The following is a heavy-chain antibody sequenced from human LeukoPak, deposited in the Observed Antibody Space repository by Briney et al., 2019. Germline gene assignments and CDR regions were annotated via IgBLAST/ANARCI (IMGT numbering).Heavy chain of an antibody. CDR3: ARVYDILTGYFTFDY. V-gene: IGHV3-21*01. CDR2: ISSSSRYI. CDR1: GFTFSSYS. D-gene: IGHD3-9*01. J-gene: IGHJ4*02. Sequence: GGSLRLSCAASGFTFSSYSMNWVRQAPGKGLEWVSSISSSSRYIYYADSVKGRFTISRDNAKNSLYLQMNSLRAEDTAVYYCARVYDILTGYFTFDYWGQGTLVTVSS.